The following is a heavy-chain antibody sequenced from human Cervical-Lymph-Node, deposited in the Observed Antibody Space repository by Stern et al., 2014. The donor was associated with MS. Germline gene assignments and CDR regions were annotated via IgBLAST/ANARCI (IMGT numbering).Heavy chain of an antibody. CDR3: GKQVRE. J-gene: IGHJ4*02. Sequence: QLQLQESGPGLVKPSETLSLTCTVSGGPVSSDAYYWSWIRQSPGKGLEWIGYIYHSGSSSYNPSLKSRVTMSVDTSKNQFSLRLTSVTAADTAVYYCGKQVREWGRGTLVTVSS. CDR1: GGPVSSDAYY. V-gene: IGHV4-61*08. CDR2: IYHSGSS.